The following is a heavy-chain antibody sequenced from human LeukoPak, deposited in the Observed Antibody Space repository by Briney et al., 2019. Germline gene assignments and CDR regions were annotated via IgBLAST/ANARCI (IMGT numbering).Heavy chain of an antibody. CDR2: IYSGGST. D-gene: IGHD1-14*01. J-gene: IGHJ6*03. V-gene: IGHV3-66*02. CDR3: ARDRRTGRRIGYYYYMDV. Sequence: GGSLRLSCAASGFTVSSNYMSWVRQAPGKGLEWVSVIYSGGSTYYADSVKGRFAISRDNSKNTLYLQMNSLRAEDTAVYYCARDRRTGRRIGYYYYMDVWGKGTTVTVSS. CDR1: GFTVSSNY.